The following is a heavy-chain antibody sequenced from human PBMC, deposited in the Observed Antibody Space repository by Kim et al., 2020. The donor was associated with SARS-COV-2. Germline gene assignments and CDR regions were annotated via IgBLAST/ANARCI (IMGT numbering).Heavy chain of an antibody. CDR3: ARERQRIAAVGPFDY. V-gene: IGHV3-30*04. CDR2: ISYDGSNK. J-gene: IGHJ4*02. CDR1: GFTFSSYA. Sequence: GGSLRLSCAASGFTFSSYAMHWVRQAPGKGLEWVAVISYDGSNKYYADSVKGRFTISRDNSKNTLYLQMNSLRAEDTAVYYCARERQRIAAVGPFDYWGQATKVTLSP. D-gene: IGHD6-13*01.